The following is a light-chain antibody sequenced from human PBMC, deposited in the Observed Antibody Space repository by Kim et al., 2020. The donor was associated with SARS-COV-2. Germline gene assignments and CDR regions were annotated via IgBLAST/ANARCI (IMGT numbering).Light chain of an antibody. J-gene: IGKJ2*01. CDR1: QSVSSD. Sequence: EIVMTQSPVPLSVSPGERATLSCRASQSVSSDLAWYQQKPGQAPRLLIYGASTRATGIPARFSGSGSETEFTLTISSLQSEDFAVYYCQQYNNWPYTFGQGTKLEI. CDR2: GAS. CDR3: QQYNNWPYT. V-gene: IGKV3-15*01.